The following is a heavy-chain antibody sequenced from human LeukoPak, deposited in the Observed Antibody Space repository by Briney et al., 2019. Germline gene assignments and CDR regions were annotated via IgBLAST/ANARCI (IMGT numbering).Heavy chain of an antibody. Sequence: GGSLRLSCAASGFTFSSYEMNWVRQAPGKGLEWVSYISSSGSTIYYADSVKGRFTISRDNAGNSLYLQMNSLRAEDTAVYHCARDRIAVAGLDYWGQGTLVTVSS. D-gene: IGHD6-19*01. J-gene: IGHJ4*02. CDR3: ARDRIAVAGLDY. V-gene: IGHV3-48*03. CDR1: GFTFSSYE. CDR2: ISSSGSTI.